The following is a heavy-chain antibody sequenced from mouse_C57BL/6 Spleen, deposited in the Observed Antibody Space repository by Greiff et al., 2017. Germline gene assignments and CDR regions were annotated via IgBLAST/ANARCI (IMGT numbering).Heavy chain of an antibody. V-gene: IGHV3-6*01. Sequence: EVQLLESGPGLVKPSQSLSLTCSVTGYSITSGYYWNWIRQFPGNKLEWMGYISYDGSNNYNPSLKNRISITRDTSKNQFFLKLNSVTTEDTATYYCARGGYGSSYPWFAYWGQGTLVTVSA. CDR3: ARGGYGSSYPWFAY. D-gene: IGHD1-1*01. J-gene: IGHJ3*01. CDR2: ISYDGSN. CDR1: GYSITSGYY.